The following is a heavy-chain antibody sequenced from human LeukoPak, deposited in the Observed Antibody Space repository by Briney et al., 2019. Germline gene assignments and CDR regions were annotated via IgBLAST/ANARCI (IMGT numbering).Heavy chain of an antibody. J-gene: IGHJ6*03. CDR2: IIPIFGTA. D-gene: IGHD3-9*01. CDR1: GGTFSSYA. CDR3: ARSHDIPPYYYYYMDV. Sequence: SVKVSCKASGGTFSSYAISWVRQAPGQGLEWMGGIIPIFGTANYAQKFQGRVTITADESTSTAYMELSSLRSGDTAVYYCARSHDIPPYYYYYMDVWGKGTTVTVSS. V-gene: IGHV1-69*13.